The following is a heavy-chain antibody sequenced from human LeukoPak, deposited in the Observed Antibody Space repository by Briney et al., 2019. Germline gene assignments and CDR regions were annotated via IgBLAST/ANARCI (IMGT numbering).Heavy chain of an antibody. CDR1: GFTFDDYA. V-gene: IGHV3-9*01. D-gene: IGHD6-13*01. CDR2: ISWNSGSI. CDR3: AKGGSSSWFSADYYYYYGMDV. J-gene: IGHJ6*02. Sequence: PGGSLRLSCAASGFTFDDYAMHWVRQAPGKGLEWVSGISWNSGSIGYADSVKGRFTISRDNAKNSLYLQMNSLRAEDTALYYCAKGGSSSWFSADYYYYYGMDVWSQGTTVTVSS.